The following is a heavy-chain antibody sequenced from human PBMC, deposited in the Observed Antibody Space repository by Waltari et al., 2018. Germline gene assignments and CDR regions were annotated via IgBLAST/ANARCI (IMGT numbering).Heavy chain of an antibody. CDR2: ISSSSSNI. V-gene: IGHV3-48*01. J-gene: IGHJ3*02. CDR1: GFPFSSDA. CDR3: AREYAFDI. Sequence: ELRLLKSGVGLVQPGGSLRRSCAASGFPFSSDAMNWVRQAPGKGLECVSYISSSSSNIYYADSVKGRFIISRDNAKNSLYLQMNSLRAEDTAVYYCAREYAFDIWGQGTMVTVSS.